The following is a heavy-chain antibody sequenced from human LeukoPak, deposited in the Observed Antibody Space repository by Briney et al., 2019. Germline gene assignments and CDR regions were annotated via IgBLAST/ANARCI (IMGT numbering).Heavy chain of an antibody. CDR2: IKKDGSEK. D-gene: IGHD3-16*01. CDR3: ARFISLGA. Sequence: GGSLRLSCAASGFTFNSYWMSWVRQAPGKGLGWVANIKKDGSEKNYVDSVKGRFTISRDNAKNSLYLQMDSLRAEDTAVYYCARFISLGAWGQGTLVTVSS. CDR1: GFTFNSYW. J-gene: IGHJ5*02. V-gene: IGHV3-7*01.